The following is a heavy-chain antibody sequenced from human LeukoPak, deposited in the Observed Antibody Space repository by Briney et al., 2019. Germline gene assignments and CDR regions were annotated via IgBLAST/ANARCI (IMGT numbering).Heavy chain of an antibody. V-gene: IGHV5-51*06. J-gene: IGHJ6*02. Sequence: GESLKISFKGSGYSFTNYWIGWVRQMPGKGLEWMVIIYPGDSDTRVSASFQGQVTLLADQSISTAYLQWSSLKASDTAMYYCASRTGSGGSGGLSMDVWGQGTTVTVSS. CDR2: IYPGDSDT. CDR1: GYSFTNYW. D-gene: IGHD3-10*01. CDR3: ASRTGSGGSGGLSMDV.